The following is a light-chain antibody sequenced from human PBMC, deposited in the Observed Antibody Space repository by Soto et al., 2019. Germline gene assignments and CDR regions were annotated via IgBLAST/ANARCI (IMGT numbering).Light chain of an antibody. CDR3: LLDFGYFWA. Sequence: AIQLTQSPSSLSASVGDRVTITCRASQAIRTALGWYQQKPGKVPKLLIYAASTLQSGVPSRFRGSGSGTDFTLTISSPQPEDFATYYCLLDFGYFWAFGQGTKVDIK. V-gene: IGKV1-6*01. J-gene: IGKJ1*01. CDR2: AAS. CDR1: QAIRTA.